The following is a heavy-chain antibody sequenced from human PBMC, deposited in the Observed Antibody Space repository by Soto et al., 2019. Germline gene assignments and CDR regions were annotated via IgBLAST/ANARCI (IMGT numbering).Heavy chain of an antibody. D-gene: IGHD3-22*01. CDR2: ISGSGGST. V-gene: IGHV3-23*01. J-gene: IGHJ5*02. CDR1: GFPFSSYA. CDR3: AKDSDSSGYPDPGGWFDP. Sequence: EVQLLESGGGMVQPGGSRRLPCAASGFPFSSYAISWFRQAPGKGREWVSAISGSGGSTYYADSVKGRFTISRDNSKNTLYLQMNSLRAEDTAVYYCAKDSDSSGYPDPGGWFDPWGQGTLVTVSS.